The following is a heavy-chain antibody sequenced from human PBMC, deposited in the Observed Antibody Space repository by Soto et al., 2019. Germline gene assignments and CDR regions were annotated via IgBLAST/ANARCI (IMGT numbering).Heavy chain of an antibody. J-gene: IGHJ6*02. V-gene: IGHV2-5*02. CDR3: AHMKAAVDYYSMDV. Sequence: QITLKEYGPTLVKPTQTLTLTCTFSGFSLSTSGLGGGWIRQPPGTALEWLALIYWDDDTRYSPSLKSRLTITKDTSKNQVVLTMTNMDPVDTATYDCAHMKAAVDYYSMDVWGQGTTVTVSS. CDR2: IYWDDDT. CDR1: GFSLSTSGLG. D-gene: IGHD6-19*01.